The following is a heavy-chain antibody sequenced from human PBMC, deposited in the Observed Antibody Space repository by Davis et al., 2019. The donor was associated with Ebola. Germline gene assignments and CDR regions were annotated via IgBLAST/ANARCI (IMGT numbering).Heavy chain of an antibody. CDR3: ARCGSIAARPRYYYYYMDV. J-gene: IGHJ6*03. CDR2: IIPIFGTA. V-gene: IGHV1-69*13. D-gene: IGHD6-6*01. Sequence: SVKVSCKASGGTFSSYAISWVRQAPGQGLEWMGGIIPIFGTANYAQKFQGRVTITADESTSTAYMELSSLRSEDTAVYYCARCGSIAARPRYYYYYMDVWGKGTTVTVSS. CDR1: GGTFSSYA.